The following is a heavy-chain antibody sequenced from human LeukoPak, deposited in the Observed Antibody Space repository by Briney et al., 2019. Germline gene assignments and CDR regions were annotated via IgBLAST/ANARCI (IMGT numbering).Heavy chain of an antibody. CDR1: GGTFSSYA. CDR3: ARGRLRFLEWLSTVHYYYYMDV. J-gene: IGHJ6*03. Sequence: ASVKVSCKAPGGTFSSYAISWVRQAPGQGLEWMGGIIPIFGTANYAQKFQGRVTITADKSTSTAYMELSSLRSEDTAVYYCARGRLRFLEWLSTVHYYYYMDVWGKGTTVTVSS. CDR2: IIPIFGTA. V-gene: IGHV1-69*06. D-gene: IGHD3-3*01.